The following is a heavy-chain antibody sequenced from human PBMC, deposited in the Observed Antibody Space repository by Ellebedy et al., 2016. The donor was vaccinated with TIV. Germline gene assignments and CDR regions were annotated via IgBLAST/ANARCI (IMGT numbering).Heavy chain of an antibody. D-gene: IGHD4-17*01. CDR2: IIPIFGTA. Sequence: SVKVSXXASGGTFSSYAISWVRQAPGQGLEWMGGIIPIFGTANYAQKFQGRVTITADESTSTAYMELSSLRSEDTAVYYCASTEGDDYGDYPTDYGMDVWGQGTTVTVSS. J-gene: IGHJ6*02. CDR3: ASTEGDDYGDYPTDYGMDV. V-gene: IGHV1-69*13. CDR1: GGTFSSYA.